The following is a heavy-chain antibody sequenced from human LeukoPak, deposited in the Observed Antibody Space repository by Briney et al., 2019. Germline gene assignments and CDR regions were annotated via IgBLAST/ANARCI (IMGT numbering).Heavy chain of an antibody. CDR3: ARDLEVSSSWYGGYYYYGMDV. D-gene: IGHD6-13*01. J-gene: IGHJ6*02. CDR2: INTNTGNP. Sequence: GASVKVSCKASGYTFTSYAMNWVRQAPGQGLEWMGWINTNTGNPTYAQGFTGRFVFSLDTSVSTAYLQISSLKAEDTAVYYCARDLEVSSSWYGGYYYYGMDVWGQGTTVTVSS. V-gene: IGHV7-4-1*02. CDR1: GYTFTSYA.